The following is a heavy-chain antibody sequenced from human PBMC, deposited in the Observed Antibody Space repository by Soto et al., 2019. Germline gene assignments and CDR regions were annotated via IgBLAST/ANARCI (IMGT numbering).Heavy chain of an antibody. CDR2: ISYDGSNK. CDR1: GFTFSSYA. J-gene: IGHJ4*02. D-gene: IGHD1-26*01. V-gene: IGHV3-30-3*01. CDR3: ARELGGSYGPFDY. Sequence: GSLRLSCAASGFTFSSYAMHWVRQAPGKGLEWVAVISYDGSNKYYADSVKGRFTISRDNSKNTLYLQMNSLRAEDTAVYYCARELGGSYGPFDYWGQGTLVTVSS.